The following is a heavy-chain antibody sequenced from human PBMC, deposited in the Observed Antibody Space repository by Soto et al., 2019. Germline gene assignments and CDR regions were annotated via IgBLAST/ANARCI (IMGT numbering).Heavy chain of an antibody. Sequence: QVQLVQSGAEEKKPGASVKVSCKASGYTFISYAMHWVRQAPGQRLEWMGWINAGNGNTKYLQKFQGRVTITRDTSARTAYMELSSLRSEDTGVYYCARGYDFWGGMDVWGQGTTVTVSS. CDR1: GYTFISYA. D-gene: IGHD3-3*01. J-gene: IGHJ6*02. CDR2: INAGNGNT. CDR3: ARGYDFWGGMDV. V-gene: IGHV1-3*05.